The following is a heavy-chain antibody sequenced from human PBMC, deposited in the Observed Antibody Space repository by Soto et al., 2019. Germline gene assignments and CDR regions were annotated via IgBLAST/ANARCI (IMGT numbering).Heavy chain of an antibody. D-gene: IGHD6-13*01. Sequence: XSVKVSCKASGSTFTGYYMHWVRQAPGQGLEWMGWINXNSGGXNYAKKFQGWXXMTRDKSXXKAYMELSRLRSDETAVYYCAREGIAADVYFDYWGQGTLVTVSS. J-gene: IGHJ4*02. CDR3: AREGIAADVYFDY. CDR2: INXNSGGX. V-gene: IGHV1-2*04. CDR1: GSTFTGYY.